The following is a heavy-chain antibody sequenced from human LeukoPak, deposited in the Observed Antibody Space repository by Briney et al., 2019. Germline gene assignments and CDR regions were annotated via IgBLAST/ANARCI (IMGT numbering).Heavy chain of an antibody. V-gene: IGHV3-73*01. CDR1: GFTFSGSA. CDR3: TRLATSSGSTYRTGRTEDY. CDR2: IRSKANSYAT. D-gene: IGHD3-10*01. J-gene: IGHJ4*02. Sequence: PGGSLRLSCAASGFTFSGSAMHWARQASGKGLEWVGRIRSKANSYATAYAASVKGRFTISRDDSKNTAYLQMNSLKTEDTAVYYCTRLATSSGSTYRTGRTEDYWGQGTLVTVSS.